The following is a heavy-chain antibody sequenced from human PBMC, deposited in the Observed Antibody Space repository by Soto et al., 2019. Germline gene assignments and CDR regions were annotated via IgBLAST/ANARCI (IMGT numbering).Heavy chain of an antibody. CDR2: IYYSGST. Sequence: QVQLQESGPGLVKPSQTLSLTCTVSGGSISSGDYYWSWIRQPPGKGLEWIGYIYYSGSTYYNPSLNGRVPLSVDTSKSQFSLKLRSVTAADTAVYYCARAVDCTNGVCYRYDNWYFDLWGRGTLVTVSS. D-gene: IGHD2-8*01. CDR1: GGSISSGDYY. J-gene: IGHJ2*01. V-gene: IGHV4-30-4*01. CDR3: ARAVDCTNGVCYRYDNWYFDL.